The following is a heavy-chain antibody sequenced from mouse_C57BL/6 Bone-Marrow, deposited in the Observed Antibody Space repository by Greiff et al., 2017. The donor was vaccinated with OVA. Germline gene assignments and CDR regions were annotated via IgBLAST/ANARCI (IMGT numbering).Heavy chain of an antibody. CDR1: GFNIKDYY. CDR2: IDPEDGET. J-gene: IGHJ1*03. Sequence: EVHLVESGAELVKPGASVKLSCTASGFNIKDYYMHWVKQRTEQGLEWIGRIDPEDGETKYAPKFQGKATITEDPSSNTAYLQLSSLTSEDAAVYYCAGSRENCDPVSWYFGGWGTGTTVTVSS. D-gene: IGHD4-1*01. CDR3: AGSRENCDPVSWYFGG. V-gene: IGHV14-2*01.